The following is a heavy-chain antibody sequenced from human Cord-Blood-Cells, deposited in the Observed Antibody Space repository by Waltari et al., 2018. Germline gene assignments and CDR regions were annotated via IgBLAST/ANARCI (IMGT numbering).Heavy chain of an antibody. CDR1: GGSFSGYY. D-gene: IGHD4-4*01. Sequence: QVQLQQWGAGLLKPSETLSLTCAVYGGSFSGYYWSWIRQPPGKGLELIGEINHSGSTNYNPSLKSRVTISVDTSKNQFSLKLSSVTAADTAVYYCARGVTVTRNAFDIWGQGTMVTVSS. CDR2: INHSGST. CDR3: ARGVTVTRNAFDI. J-gene: IGHJ3*02. V-gene: IGHV4-34*01.